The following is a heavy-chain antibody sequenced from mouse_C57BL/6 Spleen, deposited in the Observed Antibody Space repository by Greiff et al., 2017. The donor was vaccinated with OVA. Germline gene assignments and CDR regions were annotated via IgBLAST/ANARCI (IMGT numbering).Heavy chain of an antibody. Sequence: EVQLQQSGPELVQPGASVKISCKASGYTFTDYYMNWVKQSHGKSLEWIGDINPNNGGTSYNQKFKGKATLTVDKSSSTAYMELRSLTSEDSAVYYCARRGVYDGYYVPFAYWGQGTLVTVSA. CDR3: ARRGVYDGYYVPFAY. D-gene: IGHD2-3*01. CDR1: GYTFTDYY. V-gene: IGHV1-26*01. CDR2: INPNNGGT. J-gene: IGHJ3*01.